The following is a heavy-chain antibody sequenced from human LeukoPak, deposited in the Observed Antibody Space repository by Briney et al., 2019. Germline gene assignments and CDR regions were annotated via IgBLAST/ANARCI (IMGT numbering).Heavy chain of an antibody. D-gene: IGHD6-13*01. V-gene: IGHV3-23*01. CDR2: ISDTGGST. J-gene: IGHJ4*02. CDR1: GFTFTSYA. CDR3: GKRDSSY. Sequence: PGGSLRLSCAASGFTFTSYAMSWVRQAPGKGLEWVSSISDTGGSTYYADSVKGRFTISGDNSNNTLYLQMNTLSAEDTAVYYCGKRDSSYWGQGTLVAVSS.